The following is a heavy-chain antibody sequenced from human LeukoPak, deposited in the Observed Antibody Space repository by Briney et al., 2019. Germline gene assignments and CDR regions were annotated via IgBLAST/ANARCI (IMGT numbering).Heavy chain of an antibody. CDR1: GFTFSSYW. J-gene: IGHJ6*02. CDR3: ARESSYGYYYYYYGMDV. CDR2: INSDGSST. Sequence: GGSLRLSCAAPGFTFSSYWMHWVRQAPGKGLVWVSRINSDGSSTSYADSVKGRFTISRDNAKNTLYLQMNSLRAEDTAVYYCARESSYGYYYYYYGMDVWGQGTTVTVSS. V-gene: IGHV3-74*01. D-gene: IGHD5-18*01.